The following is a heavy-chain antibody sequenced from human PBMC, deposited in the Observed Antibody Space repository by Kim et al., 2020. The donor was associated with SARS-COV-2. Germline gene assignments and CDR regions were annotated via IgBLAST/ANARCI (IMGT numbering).Heavy chain of an antibody. CDR2: ISSSGSTI. CDR3: AREFRRRDGYNYLELYFDY. CDR1: GFTFSDYY. V-gene: IGHV3-11*01. J-gene: IGHJ4*02. Sequence: GGSLRLSCAASGFTFSDYYMSWIRQAPGKGLEWVSYISSSGSTIYYADSVKGRFTISRDNAKNSLYLQMNSLRAEDTAVYYCAREFRRRDGYNYLELYFDYWGQGTLVTVSS. D-gene: IGHD5-12*01.